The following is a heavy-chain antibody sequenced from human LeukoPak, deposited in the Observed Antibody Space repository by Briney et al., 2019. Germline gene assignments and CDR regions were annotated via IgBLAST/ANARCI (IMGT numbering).Heavy chain of an antibody. D-gene: IGHD6-13*01. CDR1: GFTFSSYA. Sequence: GGSLRLSCAASGFTFSSYAMTWVRQAPGKGLEWVSAISASGGSTYYADSVKGRFTISRDNSKNTLYLQVNSLRAEDTAAYYCAKDRVATERYYMDVWGKGTTVTISS. V-gene: IGHV3-23*01. CDR2: ISASGGST. CDR3: AKDRVATERYYMDV. J-gene: IGHJ6*03.